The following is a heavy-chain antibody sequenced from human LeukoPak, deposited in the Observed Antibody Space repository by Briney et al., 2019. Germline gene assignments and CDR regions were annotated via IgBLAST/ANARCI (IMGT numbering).Heavy chain of an antibody. J-gene: IGHJ5*02. CDR3: AREGTRITGTTRLWFDP. V-gene: IGHV1-18*01. CDR1: GYTFTSYG. D-gene: IGHD1-20*01. Sequence: APVKVSCKASGYTFTSYGISWVRQAPGQGLEWTGWISAYNGNTNYAQKLQGRVTMTTDTSTSTAYMELRSLRSDDTAVYYCAREGTRITGTTRLWFDPWGQGTLVTVSS. CDR2: ISAYNGNT.